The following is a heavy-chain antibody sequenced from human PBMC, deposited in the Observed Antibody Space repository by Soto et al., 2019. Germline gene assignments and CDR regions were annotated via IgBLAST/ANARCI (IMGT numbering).Heavy chain of an antibody. CDR3: SVVVVADTRNSLGY. CDR2: ISDGGST. CDR1: GFTVSAHW. Sequence: GGSLRLSCAASGFTVSAHWMHWVRQVPGKGLVWVSRISDGGSTTYADPVKGRFTISRDNAKNTLYLEMNGLSAEDTAVYYCSVVVVADTRNSLGYWGQGALVTVSS. J-gene: IGHJ4*02. V-gene: IGHV3-74*01. D-gene: IGHD2-15*01.